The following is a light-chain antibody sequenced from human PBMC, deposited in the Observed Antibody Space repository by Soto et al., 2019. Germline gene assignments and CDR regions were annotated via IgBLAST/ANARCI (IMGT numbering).Light chain of an antibody. V-gene: IGLV2-14*01. CDR2: EVS. CDR3: SSYTSSSTDV. Sequence: QSVLTQPASVSGSPGQSITISCTGTSSDVGGYASVSWYQHHPGKAPKLTIYEVSNRPSGVSNRFSGSKSGNTASLTISGLLAEEEAEYYCSSYTSSSTDVVGTGTKVTV. J-gene: IGLJ1*01. CDR1: SSDVGGYAS.